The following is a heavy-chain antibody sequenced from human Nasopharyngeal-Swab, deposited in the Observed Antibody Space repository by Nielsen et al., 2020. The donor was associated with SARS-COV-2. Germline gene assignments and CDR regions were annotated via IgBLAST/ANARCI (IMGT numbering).Heavy chain of an antibody. J-gene: IGHJ3*02. CDR3: ARAMIVVVINAFDI. Sequence: SETLSLTCTVSGGSISSSSYYWGWIRQPPGKGLEWIGSIYYSGSTYYNPSLKSRVTIFVDTSKNQFSLKLSSVTAADTAVYYCARAMIVVVINAFDIWGQGTMVTVSS. CDR2: IYYSGST. D-gene: IGHD3-22*01. CDR1: GGSISSSSYY. V-gene: IGHV4-39*01.